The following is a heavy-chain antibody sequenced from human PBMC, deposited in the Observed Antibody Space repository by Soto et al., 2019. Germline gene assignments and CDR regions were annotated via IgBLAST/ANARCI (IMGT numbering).Heavy chain of an antibody. Sequence: QVQLQESGPGLVKPSQTLSLTCTVSGGSISSGGYYWSWIRQLPGKGLEWIGYIYYSGSTYYNPSLKSRVTISVDTSKNQFSLKLSSVTAADTAVYYCARVDAEQQLVPYYYFAMDVWGQGTTVTVSS. J-gene: IGHJ6*02. D-gene: IGHD6-13*01. V-gene: IGHV4-31*03. CDR2: IYYSGST. CDR1: GGSISSGGYY. CDR3: ARVDAEQQLVPYYYFAMDV.